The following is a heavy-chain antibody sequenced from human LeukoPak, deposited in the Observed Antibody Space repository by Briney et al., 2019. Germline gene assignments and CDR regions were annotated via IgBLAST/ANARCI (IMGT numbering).Heavy chain of an antibody. Sequence: GGSLRLSCAASGFTFSSYVMHWVRQAPGKGLEWVAVISYDGSNKYYADSVKGRFTISRDNSKNTLYLQMNSLRAEDTAVYYCARDRYYYDSSGYSEVDYWGQGTLVTVSS. J-gene: IGHJ4*02. CDR1: GFTFSSYV. CDR2: ISYDGSNK. D-gene: IGHD3-22*01. V-gene: IGHV3-30*04. CDR3: ARDRYYYDSSGYSEVDY.